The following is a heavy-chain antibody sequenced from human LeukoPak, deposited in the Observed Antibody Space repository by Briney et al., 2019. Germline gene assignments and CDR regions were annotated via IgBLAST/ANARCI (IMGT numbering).Heavy chain of an antibody. Sequence: PFQTLSLTCTASGGSITTSYWSWIRQPAGKGLEFIGRVHCAVDADYNPSLNGRVTISVDTSKSQFSLKLSSVTAADTALYYCVRDLGCSGGDCRLGAFDIWAQGTMVT. CDR2: VHCAVDA. V-gene: IGHV4-4*07. CDR1: GGSITTSY. CDR3: VRDLGCSGGDCRLGAFDI. D-gene: IGHD2-21*02. J-gene: IGHJ3*02.